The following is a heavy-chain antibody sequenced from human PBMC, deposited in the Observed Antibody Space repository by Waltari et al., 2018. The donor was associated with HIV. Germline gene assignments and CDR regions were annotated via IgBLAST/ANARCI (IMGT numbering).Heavy chain of an antibody. CDR3: AREGDSSGRNAFDI. V-gene: IGHV1-2*02. J-gene: IGHJ3*02. D-gene: IGHD3-22*01. CDR1: GYTFTGYY. Sequence: QVQLVQSGAEVKKPGASVKVSCKASGYTFTGYYMHWVRQAPGQGLEWMGRINPNRGSTNYAKTFQDRVTMTRDTSISTAYMELSRLRSDDTAVYYCAREGDSSGRNAFDIWGQGTMVTVSS. CDR2: INPNRGST.